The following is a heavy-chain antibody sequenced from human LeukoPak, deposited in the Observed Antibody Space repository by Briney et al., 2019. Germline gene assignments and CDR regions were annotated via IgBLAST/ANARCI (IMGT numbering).Heavy chain of an antibody. V-gene: IGHV1-46*01. CDR3: ASAPRIRYFDWLSSPFDY. D-gene: IGHD3-9*01. J-gene: IGHJ4*02. Sequence: ASVKVSCKASGYTFTSYYMHWVRQVPGQGLEWMGIINPSGGSTSYAQKFQGRVTMTRDTSTSTVYMELSSLRSEDTAVYYCASAPRIRYFDWLSSPFDYWGQGTLVTVSS. CDR1: GYTFTSYY. CDR2: INPSGGST.